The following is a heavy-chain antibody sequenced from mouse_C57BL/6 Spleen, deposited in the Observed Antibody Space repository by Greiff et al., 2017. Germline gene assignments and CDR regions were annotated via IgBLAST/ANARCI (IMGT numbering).Heavy chain of an antibody. CDR3: ASRGFSYGSSYSDY. CDR2: INPNNGGT. D-gene: IGHD1-1*01. J-gene: IGHJ2*01. Sequence: EVQLQQSGPELVKPGASVKMSCKASGYTFTDYNMHWVKQSHGQSLEWIGYINPNNGGTSYNPKFKGKATLTVNKSSSTAYMELRSLTSEDSAVYYCASRGFSYGSSYSDYWGQGTTLTVSS. V-gene: IGHV1-22*01. CDR1: GYTFTDYN.